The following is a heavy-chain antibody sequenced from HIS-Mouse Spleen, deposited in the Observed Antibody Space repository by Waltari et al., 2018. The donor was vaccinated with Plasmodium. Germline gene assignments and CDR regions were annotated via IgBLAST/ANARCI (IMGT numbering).Heavy chain of an antibody. Sequence: QVQLQQWGAGLLKPSETLSLTCAVYGGSFSGYYWSWIRQPPGKGLEWIGEINHSGSTNYNPSLKSRVTISVDTSKNQFSLKLSSVTAADTAVYYCARGPGYSNGWYYFDYWGQGTLVTVSS. CDR2: INHSGST. V-gene: IGHV4-34*01. CDR3: ARGPGYSNGWYYFDY. D-gene: IGHD6-19*01. J-gene: IGHJ4*02. CDR1: GGSFSGYY.